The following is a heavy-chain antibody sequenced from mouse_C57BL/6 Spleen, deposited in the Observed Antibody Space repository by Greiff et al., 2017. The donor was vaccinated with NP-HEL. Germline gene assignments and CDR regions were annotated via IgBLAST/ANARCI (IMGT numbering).Heavy chain of an antibody. CDR3: ARSGATVEGSHGYFDV. CDR2: IGPGSGST. CDR1: GYTFTDYY. Sequence: SGAELVKPGASVKISCKASGYTFTDYYINWVKQRPGQGLEWIGKIGPGSGSTYYNEKFKGKATLTADKSSSTAYMQLSSLTSEDSAVYFCARSGATVEGSHGYFDVWGTGTTVTVSS. D-gene: IGHD1-1*01. V-gene: IGHV1-77*01. J-gene: IGHJ1*03.